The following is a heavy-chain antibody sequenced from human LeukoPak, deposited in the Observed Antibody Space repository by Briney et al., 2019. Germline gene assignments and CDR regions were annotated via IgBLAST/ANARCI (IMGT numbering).Heavy chain of an antibody. V-gene: IGHV3-7*03. D-gene: IGHD3-9*01. CDR1: GFTFSIYW. CDR2: IKEDGSEK. Sequence: GGSLRLSCAASGFTFSIYWMTWVRQAPGKGLEWVANIKEDGSEKYYVDSVKGRFTISRDNAKNSLYLQMNSLRAEDTAVYYCARKGSLTLFRQPHFDYWGQGTLVTVSS. CDR3: ARKGSLTLFRQPHFDY. J-gene: IGHJ4*02.